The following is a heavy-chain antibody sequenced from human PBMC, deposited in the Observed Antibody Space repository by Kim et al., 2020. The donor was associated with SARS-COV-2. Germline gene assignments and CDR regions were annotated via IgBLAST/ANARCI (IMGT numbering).Heavy chain of an antibody. D-gene: IGHD6-13*01. Sequence: GGSLRLSCAASGFTFSDYYMSWIRQAPGKGLEWVSYISSSSSYTNYADSVKGRFTISRDNAKNSLYLQMNSLRAEDTAVYYCARVMSPGMDSWPNQIFDYWGQGTLVTVSS. V-gene: IGHV3-11*05. J-gene: IGHJ4*02. CDR2: ISSSSSYT. CDR3: ARVMSPGMDSWPNQIFDY. CDR1: GFTFSDYY.